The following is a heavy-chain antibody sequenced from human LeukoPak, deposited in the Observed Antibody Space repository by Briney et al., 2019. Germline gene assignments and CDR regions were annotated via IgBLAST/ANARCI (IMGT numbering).Heavy chain of an antibody. CDR2: ISHSGST. D-gene: IGHD3-10*01. J-gene: IGHJ4*02. CDR1: GGSIIINSSPFY. V-gene: IGHV4-39*01. CDR3: LRYGPANYYNPFDN. Sequence: SETLSLTCTVSGGSIIINSSPFYWGWIRQPPGKGLEWIGGISHSGSTYYNPSLRSRVTISVDTSKNQFSLRLSSVTAADTAVYYCLRYGPANYYNPFDNWGQGTLVTVSS.